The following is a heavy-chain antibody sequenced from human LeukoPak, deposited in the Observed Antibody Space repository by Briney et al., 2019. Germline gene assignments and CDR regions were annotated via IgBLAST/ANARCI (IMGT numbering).Heavy chain of an antibody. Sequence: ASVKVSRKASGYTFTSYGISWVRQAPGQGLEWMGWISAYNGNTNYAQKLQGRVTMTTDTSTSTAYMELRSLRSDDTAVYYCARDSSGNGYYYYGMDVWGQGTTVTVSS. D-gene: IGHD6-19*01. CDR1: GYTFTSYG. J-gene: IGHJ6*02. V-gene: IGHV1-18*01. CDR3: ARDSSGNGYYYYGMDV. CDR2: ISAYNGNT.